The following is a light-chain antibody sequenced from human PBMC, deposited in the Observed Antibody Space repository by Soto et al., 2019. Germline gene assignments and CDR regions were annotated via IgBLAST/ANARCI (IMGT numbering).Light chain of an antibody. V-gene: IGKV3-20*01. CDR2: GAS. J-gene: IGKJ1*01. CDR1: QSVSSSY. Sequence: EIVLTQSPGTLSLSPGERATLSCRASQSVSSSYLAWYQQKPGQAPRLLIYGASSRATGIPDRFSGSGSGTDFTLTISSLEPEDFAVDYCQQYGSSPVTFGQGTKVEIK. CDR3: QQYGSSPVT.